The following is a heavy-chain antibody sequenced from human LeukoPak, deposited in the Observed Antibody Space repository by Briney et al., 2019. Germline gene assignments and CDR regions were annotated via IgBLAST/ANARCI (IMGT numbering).Heavy chain of an antibody. D-gene: IGHD6-13*01. CDR1: GFTFSNAW. J-gene: IGHJ4*02. CDR3: TTPGTDSSSWHFDY. Sequence: GGSLRLSCAASGFTFSNAWMSWVRQAPGKGLEWVGRITSKTDGGTTDYAAPVKGRFTISSDDSKNTLYLQMNSLKTEDTAVYYCTTPGTDSSSWHFDYWGQGTLVTVSS. V-gene: IGHV3-15*01. CDR2: ITSKTDGGTT.